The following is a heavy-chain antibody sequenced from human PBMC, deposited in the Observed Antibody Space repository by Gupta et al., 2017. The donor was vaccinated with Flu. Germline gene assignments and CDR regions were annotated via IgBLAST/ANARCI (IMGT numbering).Heavy chain of an antibody. V-gene: IGHV3-49*03. D-gene: IGHD1-26*01. CDR1: YA. CDR3: AKDSRGFIVGEVDC. CDR2: IRSEAYRGTT. J-gene: IGHJ4*02. Sequence: YAMSWFRQAPGKRLEWVGFIRSEAYRGTTEYAASLKGRFTISRNDSISVAYLQMDSLQSEDTAVYFCAKDSRGFIVGEVDCWGQGTLVSVS.